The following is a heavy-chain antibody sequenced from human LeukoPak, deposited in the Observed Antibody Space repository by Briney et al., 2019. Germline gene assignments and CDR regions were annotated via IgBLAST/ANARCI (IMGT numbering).Heavy chain of an antibody. V-gene: IGHV3-7*01. CDR3: AKGGHVDY. J-gene: IGHJ4*02. CDR2: IKADGRET. Sequence: GGSLRLSCAASGFSFSTYWMTWVRQAPGKGLEWVANIKADGRETYYVDSVKGRFTISTDNAQNSLYLQLNSLRVEDTAVYYCAKGGHVDYCGQGSLVNVSS. CDR1: GFSFSTYW.